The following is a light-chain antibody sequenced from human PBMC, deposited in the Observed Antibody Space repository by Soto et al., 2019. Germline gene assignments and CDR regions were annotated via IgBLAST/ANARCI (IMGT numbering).Light chain of an antibody. V-gene: IGLV1-40*01. CDR1: SSNIGAGHA. CDR2: GDT. J-gene: IGLJ1*01. Sequence: QSVLTQPPSVSGAPWQRVTISCTGTSSNIGAGHAVHWYRQFPGAAPKLLIYGDTHRPSGVPDRFSGSKSGNTASLTISGLQAEDEADYYCSSYTSSNTFDVFGTGTKVTVL. CDR3: SSYTSSNTFDV.